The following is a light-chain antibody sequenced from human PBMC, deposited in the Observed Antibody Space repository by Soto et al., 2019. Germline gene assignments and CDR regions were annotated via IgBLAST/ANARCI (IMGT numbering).Light chain of an antibody. CDR1: QSIRSW. V-gene: IGKV1-5*03. Sequence: QMTQSPPLLPASIGDRVTITCRASQSIRSWLAWYQQKPGKAPKLLMSKASTLESGVPSRFAGRGSGTEFTLTISSLQPEDFATYYCQQYHSSLPVTFGQGTKVEMK. CDR2: KAS. J-gene: IGKJ1*01. CDR3: QQYHSSLPVT.